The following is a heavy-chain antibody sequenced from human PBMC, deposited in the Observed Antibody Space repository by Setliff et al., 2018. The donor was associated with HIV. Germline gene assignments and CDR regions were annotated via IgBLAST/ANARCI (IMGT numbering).Heavy chain of an antibody. CDR3: ARGSRQLTIFGVVFKTNYYFMDV. Sequence: SETLSLTCTVSGGSISISSYYWGWIRQPPGKGLEWIGSIYYSGSTYYNPSLKSRVTISVDTSKNQFSLQLSSVTAADTAVYYCARGSRQLTIFGVVFKTNYYFMDVWGKGTAVTVSS. CDR1: GGSISISSYY. V-gene: IGHV4-39*07. CDR2: IYYSGST. D-gene: IGHD3-3*01. J-gene: IGHJ6*03.